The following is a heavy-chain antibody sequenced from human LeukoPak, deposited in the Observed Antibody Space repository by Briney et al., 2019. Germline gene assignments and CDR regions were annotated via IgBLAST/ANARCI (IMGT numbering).Heavy chain of an antibody. CDR3: GMSGDRVPLQDDVFDV. D-gene: IGHD1-26*01. CDR2: IYPGDSGS. J-gene: IGHJ3*01. Sequence: GESLRISCKVSGYSFTSYCIGWVRQMPGKGLEWMGIIYPGDSGSTYSPSFQGQVTISVDKSINTAYLQWSSLQASHTAMYYCGMSGDRVPLQDDVFDVWGQGTMVTVST. V-gene: IGHV5-51*01. CDR1: GYSFTSYC.